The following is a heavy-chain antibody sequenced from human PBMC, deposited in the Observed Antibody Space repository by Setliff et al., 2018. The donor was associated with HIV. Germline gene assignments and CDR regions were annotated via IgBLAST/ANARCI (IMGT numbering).Heavy chain of an antibody. Sequence: SVKVSCQTSGETFSSYAINWVRQAPGQGLEWMGVIIPIFATPNYAQTFQGRLTITADQSTTTAYMKLSGLTSKDTAVYFCAHMATQWDGFDIWGQGTMVTVSS. D-gene: IGHD2-8*01. CDR1: GETFSSYA. J-gene: IGHJ3*02. CDR2: IIPIFATP. CDR3: AHMATQWDGFDI. V-gene: IGHV1-69*13.